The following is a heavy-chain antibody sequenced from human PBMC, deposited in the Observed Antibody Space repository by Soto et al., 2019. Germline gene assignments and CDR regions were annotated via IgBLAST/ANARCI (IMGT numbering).Heavy chain of an antibody. CDR2: IIPILGIA. D-gene: IGHD2-15*01. V-gene: IGHV1-69*02. CDR3: ARGGYIVVVADY. J-gene: IGHJ4*02. CDR1: GGTFSSYT. Sequence: QVQLVQSGAEVKKPGSSVKVSCKASGGTFSSYTISWVRQAPGQGLEWMGRIIPILGIANYAQKFQGRVTITADKATSTAYRELSSLRSEDTAVYYCARGGYIVVVADYWGQGTLVTVSS.